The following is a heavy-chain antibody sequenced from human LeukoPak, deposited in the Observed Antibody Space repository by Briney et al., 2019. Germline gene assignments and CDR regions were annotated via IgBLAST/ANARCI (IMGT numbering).Heavy chain of an antibody. CDR1: GYTFTSYD. CDR3: ARGRSTGDPYYLEY. CDR2: MNPNSGST. V-gene: IGHV1-8*03. Sequence: ASVKVSCKASGYTFTSYDINWVRQATGQGLEWMGWMNPNSGSTGYAQKFQGRVTITRNTSISTAYMELSGLRSEDTAVYYCARGRSTGDPYYLEYWGPGTLVTVSS. J-gene: IGHJ4*02.